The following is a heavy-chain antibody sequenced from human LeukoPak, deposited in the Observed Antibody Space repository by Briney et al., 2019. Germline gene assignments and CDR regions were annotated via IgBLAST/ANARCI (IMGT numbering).Heavy chain of an antibody. CDR2: ISSSGSTI. Sequence: GGSLRLSCAASGFTFSSYEMNWVRQAPGKGLEWVSYISSSGSTIYYADSVKGRFTISRDNAKNSLYLQMNSLRAEDTAVYYCARESRIAAADTIDYWGQGTLVTVSS. CDR1: GFTFSSYE. D-gene: IGHD6-13*01. J-gene: IGHJ4*02. V-gene: IGHV3-48*03. CDR3: ARESRIAAADTIDY.